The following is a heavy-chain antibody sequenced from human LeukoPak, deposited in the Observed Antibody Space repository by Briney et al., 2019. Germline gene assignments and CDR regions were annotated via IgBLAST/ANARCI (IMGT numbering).Heavy chain of an antibody. D-gene: IGHD2-15*01. J-gene: IGHJ6*02. V-gene: IGHV5-51*01. CDR1: GSSFTNYW. Sequence: GESLRISCKGSGSSFTNYWIAWVRQMPGKGLEWMGIIYPSDSDTRYSPSFQGQVTISADKSISTAYLQWSSLKASDTAMYYCARGLRYCSGGSCYYYYYGMDVWGQGTTVTVSS. CDR2: IYPSDSDT. CDR3: ARGLRYCSGGSCYYYYYGMDV.